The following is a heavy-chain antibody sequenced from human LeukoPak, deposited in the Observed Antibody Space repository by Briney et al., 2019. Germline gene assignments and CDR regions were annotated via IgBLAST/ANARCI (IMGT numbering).Heavy chain of an antibody. CDR2: INPAVGTT. J-gene: IGHJ4*02. D-gene: IGHD2-15*01. CDR1: GYTLTSYY. V-gene: IGHV1-46*01. Sequence: GASVKVSSKASGYTLTSYYMHWVRQAPGQGLEWMGIINPAVGTTTYAREFQGRVTMTRDTSTSTVYMELSSLRSEDTAVYYCARDSCSGGRCYYFDYWGQGILVTVSS. CDR3: ARDSCSGGRCYYFDY.